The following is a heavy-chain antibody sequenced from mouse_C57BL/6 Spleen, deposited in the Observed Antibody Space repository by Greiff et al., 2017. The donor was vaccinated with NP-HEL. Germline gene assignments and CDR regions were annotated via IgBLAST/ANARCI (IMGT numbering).Heavy chain of an antibody. CDR1: GFTFSDYG. Sequence: EVQLVESGGGLVKPGGSLKLSCAASGFTFSDYGMHWVRQAPEKGLEWVAYISSGSSTIYYADTVKGRFTISRDNAKNTLFLQMTSLRSEDTAMYYCARPGGLLRGFDYWGQGTTLSVSS. CDR2: ISSGSSTI. CDR3: ARPGGLLRGFDY. J-gene: IGHJ2*01. D-gene: IGHD2-3*01. V-gene: IGHV5-17*01.